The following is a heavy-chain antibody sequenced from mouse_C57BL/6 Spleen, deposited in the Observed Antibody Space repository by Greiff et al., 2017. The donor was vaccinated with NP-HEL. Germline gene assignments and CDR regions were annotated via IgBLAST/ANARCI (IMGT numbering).Heavy chain of an antibody. Sequence: VQLQQSDAELVKPGASVKISCKVSGYTFTDHTIHWMKQRPEQGLEWIGYIYPRDGSTKYNEKFKGKATLTADNSSSTAYMQLNSLTSEDSAVYFCARGEYYGSRRGYFDVWGTGTTVTVSS. CDR2: IYPRDGST. J-gene: IGHJ1*03. V-gene: IGHV1-78*01. CDR1: GYTFTDHT. CDR3: ARGEYYGSRRGYFDV. D-gene: IGHD1-1*01.